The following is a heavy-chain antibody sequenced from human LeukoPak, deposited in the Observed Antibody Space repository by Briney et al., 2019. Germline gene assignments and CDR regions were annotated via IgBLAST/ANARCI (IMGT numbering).Heavy chain of an antibody. D-gene: IGHD3-9*01. CDR1: GYTFTGYY. CDR2: INPNSGGT. Sequence: ASVKVSCKASGYTFTGYYMHWVRQAPGQGLEWMGWINPNSGGTNYAQKFQGWVTMTRDTSISTAYMELSRLRSDDTAVYYCARGVYYDILTGYYPVNWGQGTLVTVSS. CDR3: ARGVYYDILTGYYPVN. V-gene: IGHV1-2*04. J-gene: IGHJ4*02.